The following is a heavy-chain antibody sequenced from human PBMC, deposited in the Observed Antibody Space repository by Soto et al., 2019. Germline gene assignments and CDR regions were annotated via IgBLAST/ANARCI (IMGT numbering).Heavy chain of an antibody. V-gene: IGHV1-18*01. CDR3: ARVSDYGDYVNAFDI. CDR1: GYTFTSYG. Sequence: ASVKVSCKASGYTFTSYGISWVRQAPGQGLEWMGWISAYNGNTNYAQKLQGRVTMTTDTYTSTAYMELRSLRSDDTAVYYCARVSDYGDYVNAFDIWGQGTMVTVSS. J-gene: IGHJ3*02. D-gene: IGHD4-17*01. CDR2: ISAYNGNT.